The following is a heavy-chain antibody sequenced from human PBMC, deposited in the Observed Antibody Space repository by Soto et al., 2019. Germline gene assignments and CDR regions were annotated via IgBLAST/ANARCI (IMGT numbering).Heavy chain of an antibody. CDR1: GFTFSSYS. CDR3: AREFGRVGYCSGGSCPYGPFDI. CDR2: ISSSSSYI. Sequence: GGSLRLSCAASGFTFSSYSMNWVRQAPGKGLEWVSSISSSSSYIYYADSVKGRFTISRDNAKNSLYLQMNSLRAEDTAVYYCAREFGRVGYCSGGSCPYGPFDIWGQGTMVTVSS. D-gene: IGHD2-15*01. V-gene: IGHV3-21*01. J-gene: IGHJ3*02.